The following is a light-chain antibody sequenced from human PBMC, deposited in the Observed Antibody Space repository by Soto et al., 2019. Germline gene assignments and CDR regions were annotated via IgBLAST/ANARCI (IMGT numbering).Light chain of an antibody. J-gene: IGLJ3*02. CDR1: SGHSAYI. Sequence: QAVVTQSSSASASLGSSVKLTCTLSSGHSAYIIAWHQQQPGKAPQYLMKVERSGNYNKGSGVPDRFSGSSSGADRYLTISNLQSEDEADYYCEAWDTFTRVFGGGTQLTVL. CDR3: EAWDTFTRV. CDR2: VERSGNY. V-gene: IGLV4-60*03.